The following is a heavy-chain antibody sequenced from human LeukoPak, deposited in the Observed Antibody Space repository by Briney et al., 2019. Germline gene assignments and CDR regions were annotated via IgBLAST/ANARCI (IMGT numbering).Heavy chain of an antibody. J-gene: IGHJ4*02. CDR2: TSGSGGST. CDR3: AKDDYDSSGYHSAFDY. V-gene: IGHV3-23*01. Sequence: GGSLRLSCAASGFTFSSYAMSWVRQAPGKGLEWVSATSGSGGSTYYADSVKGRFTISRDNSKNTLYLQMNSLRAEDTAVYYCAKDDYDSSGYHSAFDYWGQGTLVTVSS. CDR1: GFTFSSYA. D-gene: IGHD3-22*01.